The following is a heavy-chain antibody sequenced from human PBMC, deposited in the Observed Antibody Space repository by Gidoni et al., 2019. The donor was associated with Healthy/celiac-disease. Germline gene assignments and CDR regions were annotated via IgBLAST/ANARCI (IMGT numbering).Heavy chain of an antibody. J-gene: IGHJ4*02. V-gene: IGHV3-73*02. Sequence: EVQLVESGGGLVKPGGSRKLSCAASGFTFSGSAMHWVRQASGKGLERVGRIRSKANRYATAYAASVKGRFTISRDDSKNTAYLQMNSLKTEDTAVYYCTRRGSGWEFDYWGQGTLVTVSS. CDR2: IRSKANRYAT. D-gene: IGHD6-19*01. CDR3: TRRGSGWEFDY. CDR1: GFTFSGSA.